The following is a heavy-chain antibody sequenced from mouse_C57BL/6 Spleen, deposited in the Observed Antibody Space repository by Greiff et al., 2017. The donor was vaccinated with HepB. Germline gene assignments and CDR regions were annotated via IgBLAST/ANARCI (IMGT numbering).Heavy chain of an antibody. CDR2: IWGDGGT. CDR3: AIITTVVAFDY. J-gene: IGHJ2*01. Sequence: VKLMESGPGLVAPSQSLSITCTVSGFSLTSYGVSWVRQPPGKGLEWLGVIWGDGGTKYHSAPIARLSISKDNSKSQVFLKLNSLQTDDTATYYCAIITTVVAFDYWGQGTTLTVSS. CDR1: GFSLTSYG. V-gene: IGHV2-3*01. D-gene: IGHD1-1*01.